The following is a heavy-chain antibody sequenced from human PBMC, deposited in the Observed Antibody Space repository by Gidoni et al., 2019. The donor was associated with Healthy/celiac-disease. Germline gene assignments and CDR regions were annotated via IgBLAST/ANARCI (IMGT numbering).Heavy chain of an antibody. CDR1: GGTFSSYA. V-gene: IGHV1-69*06. Sequence: QVQLVQSGAEVKKPGSSVQVSCKASGGTFSSYAIGWVRQAPGQGLEWMGGIIPIFGTANYAQKFQGRVTITADKSTSTAYMELSSLRSEDTAVYYCARGVITMVRGVIIFDAFDIWGQGTMVTVSS. CDR3: ARGVITMVRGVIIFDAFDI. CDR2: IIPIFGTA. D-gene: IGHD3-10*01. J-gene: IGHJ3*02.